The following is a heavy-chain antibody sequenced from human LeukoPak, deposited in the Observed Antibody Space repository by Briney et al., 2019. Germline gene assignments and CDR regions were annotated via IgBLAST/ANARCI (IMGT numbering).Heavy chain of an antibody. CDR2: FDPEDGET. Sequence: ASVNVSCKVSGYTLTELSMHWVRQAPGKGLEWMGGFDPEDGETIYAQKFQGRVTMTEDTSTDTAYMELSSLRSEDTAVYYCATDPVSSYGMDVWGQGTTVTVSS. CDR1: GYTLTELS. J-gene: IGHJ6*02. CDR3: ATDPVSSYGMDV. V-gene: IGHV1-24*01. D-gene: IGHD3-16*01.